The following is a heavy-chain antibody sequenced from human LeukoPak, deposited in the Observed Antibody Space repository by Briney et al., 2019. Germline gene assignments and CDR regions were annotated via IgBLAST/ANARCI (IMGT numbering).Heavy chain of an antibody. CDR3: ARGGFTTMVRGVIITLDAFDI. CDR1: GGSISSGGYY. V-gene: IGHV4-31*03. J-gene: IGHJ3*02. Sequence: PSETLSLTCTVSGGSISSGGYYWGWIRQHPGKGLEWIGYIYYSGSTYYNPSLKSRVTISVDTSKNQFSLKLSSLRSEDTAVYYCARGGFTTMVRGVIITLDAFDIWGQGTMVTVSS. D-gene: IGHD3-10*01. CDR2: IYYSGST.